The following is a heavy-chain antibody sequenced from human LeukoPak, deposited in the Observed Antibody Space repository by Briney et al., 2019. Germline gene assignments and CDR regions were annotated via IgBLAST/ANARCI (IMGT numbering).Heavy chain of an antibody. D-gene: IGHD3-3*01. J-gene: IGHJ4*02. Sequence: PLETLSLTCVVSGYSISICYYPGWFRQPPGKGLEWIGSIHHSGITYYNPSLKSRVTISVATSKNQFSLNLSSLTAADTAVYYCDRVGNDFCSGSIDYWGQGYLVTVSS. CDR3: DRVGNDFCSGSIDY. CDR2: IHHSGIT. CDR1: GYSISICYY. V-gene: IGHV4-38-2*01.